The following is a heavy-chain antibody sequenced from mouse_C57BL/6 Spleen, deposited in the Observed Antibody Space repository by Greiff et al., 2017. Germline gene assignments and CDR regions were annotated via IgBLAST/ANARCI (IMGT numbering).Heavy chain of an antibody. V-gene: IGHV10-1*01. Sequence: EVHLVESGGGLVQPKGSLKLSCAASGFSFNTYAMNWVRQAPGKGLEWVARIRSKSNNYATYYADSVKDRFTISRDDSESMLYLQMNNLKTEDTAMYYCVVGYDYDGFAYWGQGTLVTVSA. CDR2: IRSKSNNYAT. CDR1: GFSFNTYA. D-gene: IGHD2-4*01. CDR3: VVGYDYDGFAY. J-gene: IGHJ3*01.